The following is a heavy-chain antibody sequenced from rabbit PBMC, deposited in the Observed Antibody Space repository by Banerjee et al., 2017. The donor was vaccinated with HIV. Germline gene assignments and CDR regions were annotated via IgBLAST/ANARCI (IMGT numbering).Heavy chain of an antibody. D-gene: IGHD6-1*01. V-gene: IGHV1S21*01. CDR2: IDTSSGST. CDR1: GFDFRHYG. Sequence: QLVESGGGLVQPGGSLKLSCKASGFDFRHYGMSWVRQAPGKGLQLIACIDTSSGSTDYASWVNGRFTISKTSSTTVDLKMTSLTAADTATYFCARGAHFSVGFGAFAIYLDLWGPGTLVTVS. J-gene: IGHJ6*01. CDR3: ARGAHFSVGFGAFAIYLDL.